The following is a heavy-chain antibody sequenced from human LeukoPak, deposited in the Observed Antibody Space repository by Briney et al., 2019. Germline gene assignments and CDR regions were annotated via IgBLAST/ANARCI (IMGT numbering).Heavy chain of an antibody. D-gene: IGHD2-2*02. CDR1: GGSISSGGYY. CDR2: IYYSGST. V-gene: IGHV4-31*03. J-gene: IGHJ6*02. CDR3: ARDGSYCSSTSCYISGMDV. Sequence: SETLSLTCTVSGGSISSGGYYWSWIRQHPGKGLEWIVYIYYSGSTYYNPSLKSRVTISVDTSKNQFSLKLSSVTAADTAVYYCARDGSYCSSTSCYISGMDVWGQGTTVTVSS.